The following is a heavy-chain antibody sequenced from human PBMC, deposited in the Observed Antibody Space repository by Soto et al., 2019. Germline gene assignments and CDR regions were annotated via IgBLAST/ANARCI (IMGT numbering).Heavy chain of an antibody. CDR1: GGSISSSSYY. D-gene: IGHD3-22*01. J-gene: IGHJ4*02. CDR3: ARHEVYDSSGYRQEFDY. Sequence: SETLSLTCTVSGGSISSSSYYWGWIRQPPGKGLEWIGSIYYSGSTYYNPSLKSRVTISVDTSKNQFSLKLSSVTAADTAVYYCARHEVYDSSGYRQEFDYWGQGTLVTVSS. V-gene: IGHV4-39*01. CDR2: IYYSGST.